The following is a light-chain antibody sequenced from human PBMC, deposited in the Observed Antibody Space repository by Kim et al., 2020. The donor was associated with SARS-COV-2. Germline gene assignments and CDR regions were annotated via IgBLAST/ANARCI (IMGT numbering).Light chain of an antibody. CDR3: SSYTSSNTLD. Sequence: GQSITLSCTGTSSDVGGYTYVSWYQQHPGKAPKLMIYDVTKRPSGVSNRFSGSKSGNTASLTISGLQAEDEADYYCSSYTSSNTLDFGGGTQLTVL. V-gene: IGLV2-14*04. CDR2: DVT. J-gene: IGLJ2*01. CDR1: SSDVGGYTY.